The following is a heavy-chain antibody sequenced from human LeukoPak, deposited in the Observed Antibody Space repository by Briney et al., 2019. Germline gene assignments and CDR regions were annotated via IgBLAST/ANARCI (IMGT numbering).Heavy chain of an antibody. CDR1: GFTFSSYW. J-gene: IGHJ6*03. CDR3: AREDGYSYGMNYYYYYYMDV. D-gene: IGHD5-18*01. V-gene: IGHV3-7*01. Sequence: GGSLRLSCAACGFTFSSYWMSWVSQARGKGLEGVANIKQDGSEKYYVDSVKGRFTISRDNAKNSLYLQMNSLRAEDTAVYYCAREDGYSYGMNYYYYYYMDVWGKGTTVTVSS. CDR2: IKQDGSEK.